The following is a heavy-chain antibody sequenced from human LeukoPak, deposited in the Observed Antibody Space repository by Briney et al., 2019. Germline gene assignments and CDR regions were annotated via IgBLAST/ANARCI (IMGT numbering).Heavy chain of an antibody. D-gene: IGHD4-23*01. CDR1: GFTFSSNG. CDR2: VWYDGSNK. J-gene: IGHJ4*02. Sequence: PGGCLRLSCAASGFTFSSNGMHWVRQAPGKGLEWVAVVWYDGSNKYYADSVKGRFTISRDNSKNTLYLQMNSLRAEDTAVYYCARGKGPATVVTHFDYWGQGTLVTVSS. CDR3: ARGKGPATVVTHFDY. V-gene: IGHV3-33*01.